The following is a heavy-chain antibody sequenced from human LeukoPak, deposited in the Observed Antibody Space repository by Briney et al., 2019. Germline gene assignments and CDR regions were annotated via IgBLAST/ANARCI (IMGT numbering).Heavy chain of an antibody. V-gene: IGHV3-23*01. CDR1: GFTFSSYE. J-gene: IGHJ3*01. CDR3: AKDIQLST. CDR2: ISFSGDNS. Sequence: GGSLRLSCAASGFTFSSYEMNWVRQAPGKGLEWVSLISFSGDNSYYADSVKGRFTISRDNSKNTLSLQMNSLRVEDTAIYYCAKDIQLSTWGLGTMVTVSS. D-gene: IGHD5-24*01.